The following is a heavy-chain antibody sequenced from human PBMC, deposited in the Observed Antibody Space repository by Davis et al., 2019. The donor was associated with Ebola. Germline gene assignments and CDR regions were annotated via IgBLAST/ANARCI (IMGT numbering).Heavy chain of an antibody. CDR2: VEYNGRT. CDR3: ARARIAARPGTYYYYAMDV. Sequence: PSETLSLTCTVSGGSPSPYYWSCIRQSPGNWMEWIGYVEYNGRTEYIPSLNSRITISVDTSKRQVSLKLRSVTAADSAVYSCARARIAARPGTYYYYAMDVWGQGTTVTVSS. D-gene: IGHD6-6*01. V-gene: IGHV4-59*01. CDR1: GGSPSPYY. J-gene: IGHJ6*02.